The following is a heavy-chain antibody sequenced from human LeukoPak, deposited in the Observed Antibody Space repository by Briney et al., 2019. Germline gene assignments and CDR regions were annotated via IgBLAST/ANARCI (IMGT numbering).Heavy chain of an antibody. CDR2: IIPIFGTA. J-gene: IGHJ4*02. CDR3: ARPRTVVPAALDY. CDR1: GGTFISYA. Sequence: ASVKVSCKASGGTFISYAISRVRQAPGQGLEGMGGIIPIFGTANYAQKFQGRVTITTDESTSTAYMELSSLRSEDTAVYYCARPRTVVPAALDYWGQGTLVTVSS. V-gene: IGHV1-69*05. D-gene: IGHD2-2*01.